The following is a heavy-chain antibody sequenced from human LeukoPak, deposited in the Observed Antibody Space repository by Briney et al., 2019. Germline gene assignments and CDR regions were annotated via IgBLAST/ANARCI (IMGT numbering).Heavy chain of an antibody. V-gene: IGHV3-9*01. D-gene: IGHD2/OR15-2a*01. CDR2: ISWNSGSI. CDR1: GFTFDDYA. Sequence: QPGRSLGLSCAASGFTFDDYAMHWVRQAPGKGLEWVSGISWNSGSIGYADSVKGRFTISRDNSKNTLFLQMNSLRAEDTAVYHCTKGGLWWFDNWGRGTLVTVSS. CDR3: TKGGLWWFDN. J-gene: IGHJ5*02.